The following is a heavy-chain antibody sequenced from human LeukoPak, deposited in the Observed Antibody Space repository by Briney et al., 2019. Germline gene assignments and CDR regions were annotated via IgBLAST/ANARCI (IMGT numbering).Heavy chain of an antibody. CDR1: GFTFSSYA. CDR3: ARGVGLVSGVDY. D-gene: IGHD1-26*01. Sequence: GGSPRLSCAASGFTFSSYAMHWVRQAPGKGLEWVAVISYDGSNKYYADSVKGRFTISRDNSKNTLYLQMNSQRAEDTAVYYCARGVGLVSGVDYWGQGTLVTVSS. J-gene: IGHJ4*02. CDR2: ISYDGSNK. V-gene: IGHV3-30-3*01.